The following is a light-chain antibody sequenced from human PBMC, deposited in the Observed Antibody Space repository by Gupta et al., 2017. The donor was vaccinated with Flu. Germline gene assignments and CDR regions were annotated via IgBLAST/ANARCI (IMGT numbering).Light chain of an antibody. J-gene: IGLJ1*01. CDR3: QTWGAGNDV. CDR1: GGSSSDA. V-gene: IGLV4-69*01. CDR2: VDSHGRH. Sequence: KITSTWRGGSSSDAVGRQEQQQEKGPRDVMKVDSHGRHNRGDGVPDRFSGSSSGAERFLAISGLQSEDEGDYYCQTWGAGNDVFGGGTRVTVL.